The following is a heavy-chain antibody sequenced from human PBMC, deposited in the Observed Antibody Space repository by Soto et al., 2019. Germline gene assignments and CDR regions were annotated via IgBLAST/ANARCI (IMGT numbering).Heavy chain of an antibody. CDR2: MYYSGGT. J-gene: IGHJ4*02. Sequence: QVQLQESGPGLVKPSETLSLTCTVSGGSISSYYWSWIRQPPGKGLEWLGYMYYSGGTNYNPSVKSRNTISADTSRNPFSLKRTSVTAADTAVYYCASLLAVAGAGGYFSYWGQGTLATVSS. CDR1: GGSISSYY. CDR3: ASLLAVAGAGGYFSY. D-gene: IGHD6-19*01. V-gene: IGHV4-59*03.